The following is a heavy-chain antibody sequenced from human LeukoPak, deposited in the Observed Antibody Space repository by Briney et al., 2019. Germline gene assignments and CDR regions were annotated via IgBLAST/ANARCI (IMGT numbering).Heavy chain of an antibody. CDR2: ISSSSSYI. V-gene: IGHV3-21*01. J-gene: IGHJ4*02. Sequence: PGGSLRLSCAASGFTFSSYSMNWVRQAPGKWLEWVSSISSSSSYIYYADSVKGRFTISRDNAKNSLYLQMNSLRAEDTAVYYCARGPVDTAMVIGYYFDYWGQGTLVTVSS. D-gene: IGHD5-18*01. CDR1: GFTFSSYS. CDR3: ARGPVDTAMVIGYYFDY.